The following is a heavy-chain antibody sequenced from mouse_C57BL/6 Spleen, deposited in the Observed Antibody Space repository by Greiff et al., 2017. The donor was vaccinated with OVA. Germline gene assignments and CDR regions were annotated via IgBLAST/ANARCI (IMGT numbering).Heavy chain of an antibody. Sequence: QVQLQQPGAELVMPGASVKLSCKASGYTFTSYWMHWVKQRPGQGLEWIGEIDPSDSYTNYNQKFKGKSTLTVDKSSSTAYMQLSSLTSEDSAVYYCARGDYGSSSLGAMDYWVQGTSVTVSS. V-gene: IGHV1-69*01. CDR3: ARGDYGSSSLGAMDY. CDR1: GYTFTSYW. J-gene: IGHJ4*01. D-gene: IGHD1-1*01. CDR2: IDPSDSYT.